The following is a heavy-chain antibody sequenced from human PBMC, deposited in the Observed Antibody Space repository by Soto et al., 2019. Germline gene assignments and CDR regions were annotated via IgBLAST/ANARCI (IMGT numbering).Heavy chain of an antibody. Sequence: ASVKVSCKASGYTLTSYGIHWVRQAPGQRLEWMGWINAANGDTKYLPKFQGRVTITRDTSASTAYMELSSLRSEDTAVYYCVRRHVSATGIDWFDPWGQGTLVTVSS. D-gene: IGHD6-13*01. CDR1: GYTLTSYG. CDR3: VRRHVSATGIDWFDP. CDR2: INAANGDT. J-gene: IGHJ5*02. V-gene: IGHV1-3*01.